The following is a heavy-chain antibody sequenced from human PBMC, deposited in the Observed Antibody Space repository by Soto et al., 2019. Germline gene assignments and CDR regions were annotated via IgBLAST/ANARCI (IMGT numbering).Heavy chain of an antibody. V-gene: IGHV3-23*01. J-gene: IGHJ5*02. CDR3: AKDQSWPVPAALHGFDP. D-gene: IGHD2-2*02. CDR1: GFTFSSYA. CDR2: ISGSGGST. Sequence: GGSLRLSCAASGFTFSSYAMSWVRQAPGKGLEWVSAISGSGGSTYYADSVKGRFTISRDNSKNTLYLQMNSLRAEDTAVYYCAKDQSWPVPAALHGFDPWGQGTLVTVSS.